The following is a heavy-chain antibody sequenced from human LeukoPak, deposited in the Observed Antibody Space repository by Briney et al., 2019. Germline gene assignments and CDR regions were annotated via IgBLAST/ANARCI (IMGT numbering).Heavy chain of an antibody. CDR2: IIPIFGTA. CDR3: ASRGSTTEDY. Sequence: SVKVSCKASGGTFSSYAISWARQAPGQGLEWMGGIIPIFGTANYAQKFQGRVTITADKSTSTAYMELSSLRSEDTAVYYCASRGSTTEDYWGQGTLVTVSS. J-gene: IGHJ4*02. CDR1: GGTFSSYA. D-gene: IGHD4-17*01. V-gene: IGHV1-69*06.